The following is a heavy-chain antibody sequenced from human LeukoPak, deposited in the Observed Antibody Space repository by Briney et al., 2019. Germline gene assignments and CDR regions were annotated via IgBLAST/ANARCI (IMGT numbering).Heavy chain of an antibody. J-gene: IGHJ3*02. CDR2: ISSSSSYI. CDR1: AFTVSSYS. Sequence: PGGSLRLSCAASAFTVSSYSMNWVRQAPGKGLEWASSISSSSSYIYYADSVKGRFTISRDNAKSSLYLQMNSLRAEDTAVYYCAREGQWLAHGAFDIWGQGTMVTVSS. CDR3: AREGQWLAHGAFDI. V-gene: IGHV3-21*01. D-gene: IGHD6-19*01.